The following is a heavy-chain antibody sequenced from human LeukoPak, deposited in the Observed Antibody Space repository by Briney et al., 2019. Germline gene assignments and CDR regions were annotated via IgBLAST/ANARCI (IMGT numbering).Heavy chain of an antibody. V-gene: IGHV1-69*13. D-gene: IGHD1-26*01. CDR3: ANSRYSGSFWDGYYYYGMDV. CDR1: GGTFNSYA. J-gene: IGHJ6*02. CDR2: IIPIFGTA. Sequence: GASVKVSCKASGGTFNSYAISWVRQAPGQGLEWMGGIIPIFGTANYAQKFQGRVTITADESTSTAYMELSSLRSEDTAVYYCANSRYSGSFWDGYYYYGMDVWGQGTTVTVSS.